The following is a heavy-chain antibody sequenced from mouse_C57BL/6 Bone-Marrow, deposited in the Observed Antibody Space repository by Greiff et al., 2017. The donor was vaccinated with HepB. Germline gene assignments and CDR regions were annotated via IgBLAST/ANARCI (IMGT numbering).Heavy chain of an antibody. D-gene: IGHD1-1*02. CDR3: ARHPQWSSDY. CDR2: ISSGGSYT. V-gene: IGHV5-6*01. J-gene: IGHJ2*01. Sequence: EVQRVESGGDLVKPGGSLKLSCAASGFTFSSYGMSWVRQTPDKRLEWVATISSGGSYTYYPDSVKGRFTISRDNAKNTLYLQMSSLKSEDTAMYYCARHPQWSSDYWGQGTTLTVSS. CDR1: GFTFSSYG.